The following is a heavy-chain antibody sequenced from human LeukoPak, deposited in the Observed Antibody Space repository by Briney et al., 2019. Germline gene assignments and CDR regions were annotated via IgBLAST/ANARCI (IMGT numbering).Heavy chain of an antibody. CDR3: ARYSSSWYPLDYYFDY. Sequence: SETLSLTCTVSGGSISSSSYYWGWIRQPPGKGLEWIGSIYYSGSTYYNPSLKSRVTISVDTSKNQFSLKLSSVTAADTAVYYCARYSSSWYPLDYYFDYWGQGTLVTVSS. CDR1: GGSISSSSYY. V-gene: IGHV4-39*07. CDR2: IYYSGST. J-gene: IGHJ4*02. D-gene: IGHD6-13*01.